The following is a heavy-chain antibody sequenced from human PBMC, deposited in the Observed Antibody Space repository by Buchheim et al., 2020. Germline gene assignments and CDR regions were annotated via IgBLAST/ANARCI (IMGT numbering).Heavy chain of an antibody. V-gene: IGHV3-33*01. CDR2: IWYDGSNK. J-gene: IGHJ4*02. D-gene: IGHD6-13*01. CDR1: GFTFSSYG. Sequence: QVQLVESGGGVVQPGRSLRLSCAASGFTFSSYGMHWVRQAPGKGLEWVAVIWYDGSNKYYADSVKGRFTISRDNSKNTLYLQMNSLRAEDTAVYYCAREVSSSWSLGSGVYWGQGTL. CDR3: AREVSSSWSLGSGVY.